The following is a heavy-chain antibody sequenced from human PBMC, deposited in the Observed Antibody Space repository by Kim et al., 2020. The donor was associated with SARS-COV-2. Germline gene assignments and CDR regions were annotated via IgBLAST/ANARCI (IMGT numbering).Heavy chain of an antibody. CDR1: GYTFTSYY. Sequence: ASVKVSCKASGYTFTSYYMHWVRQAPGQGLEWMGIINPSGGSTSYAQKFQGRVTMTRDTSTSTVYMELSSLRSEDTAVYYCARDQSGGDYNSMVEGVGYYGMDVWGQGTTVTVSS. J-gene: IGHJ6*02. CDR3: ARDQSGGDYNSMVEGVGYYGMDV. V-gene: IGHV1-46*01. D-gene: IGHD4-17*01. CDR2: INPSGGST.